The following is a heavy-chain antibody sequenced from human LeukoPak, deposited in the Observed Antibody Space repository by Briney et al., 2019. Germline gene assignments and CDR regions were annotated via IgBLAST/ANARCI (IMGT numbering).Heavy chain of an antibody. Sequence: SETLSLTCAVYGGSFSGYYWSWIRQPPGKGLEWIGEINHSGSTNYNPSLKSRVTISVDTSKNQFSLKLSSVTAADTAVYYCARGGFWEWLAPFDYWAQETLVTVSS. V-gene: IGHV4-34*01. D-gene: IGHD3-3*01. J-gene: IGHJ4*02. CDR3: ARGGFWEWLAPFDY. CDR2: INHSGST. CDR1: GGSFSGYY.